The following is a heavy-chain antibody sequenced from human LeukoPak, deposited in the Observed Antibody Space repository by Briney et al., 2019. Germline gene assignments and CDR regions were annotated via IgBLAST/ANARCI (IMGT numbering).Heavy chain of an antibody. V-gene: IGHV3-74*01. CDR1: GFPFNSFW. D-gene: IGHD1-14*01. J-gene: IGHJ4*02. CDR3: ARGGVNPVDH. Sequence: PGGSLRLSCAASGFPFNSFWMHWVRQAPGKGLVCVSDMNEYSTTIRYADSVKGRFTISRDNAKSILYLQMNNLRAEDTAMYFCARGGVNPVDHWGQGTLVTVSS. CDR2: MNEYSTTI.